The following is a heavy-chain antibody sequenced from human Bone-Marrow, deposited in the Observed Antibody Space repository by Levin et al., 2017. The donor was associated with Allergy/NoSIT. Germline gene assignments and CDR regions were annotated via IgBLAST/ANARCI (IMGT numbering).Heavy chain of an antibody. CDR2: INPSGGST. D-gene: IGHD3-22*01. CDR3: ARETYYYDSSGYYFGY. V-gene: IGHV1-46*01. J-gene: IGHJ4*02. CDR1: GYTFTSYY. Sequence: ASVKVSCKASGYTFTSYYMHWVRQAPGQGLEWMGIINPSGGSTSYAQKFQGRVTMTRDTSTSTVYMELSSLRSEDTAVYYCARETYYYDSSGYYFGYWGQGTLVTVSS.